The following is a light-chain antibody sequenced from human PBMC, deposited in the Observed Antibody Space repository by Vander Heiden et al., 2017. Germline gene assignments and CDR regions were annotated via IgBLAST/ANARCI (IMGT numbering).Light chain of an antibody. CDR2: SAS. V-gene: IGKV1-17*01. Sequence: TLTPSSLSASVGDRVTITCRASQDITDDLGWYQQKPGKAPKRLIYSASSLQSGVPSRFSGSGSGTDFTLTISSLQPEDFATYYCLQHHSFPLTFGGGTKVEIK. CDR1: QDITDD. J-gene: IGKJ4*01. CDR3: LQHHSFPLT.